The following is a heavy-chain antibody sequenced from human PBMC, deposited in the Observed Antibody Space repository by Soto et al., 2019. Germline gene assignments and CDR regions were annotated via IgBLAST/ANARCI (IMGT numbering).Heavy chain of an antibody. CDR2: ISSSSSYI. J-gene: IGHJ3*02. V-gene: IGHV3-21*01. CDR3: ARACSSTSCYADDAFDI. CDR1: GFTFSSYS. Sequence: VQLVESGGGLVKPGGSLRLSCAASGFTFSSYSMNWVRQAPGKGLEWVSSISSSSSYIYYADSVKGRFTISRDNAKNSLYLQMNSLRAEDTAVYYCARACSSTSCYADDAFDIWGQGTMVTVSS. D-gene: IGHD2-2*01.